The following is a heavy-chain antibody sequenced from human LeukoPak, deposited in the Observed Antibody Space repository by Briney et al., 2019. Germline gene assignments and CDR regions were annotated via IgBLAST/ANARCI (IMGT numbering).Heavy chain of an antibody. D-gene: IGHD2-15*01. Sequence: SETLSLTCIVSGGSINSHYWNWIRQPPGKGLEWIGYISHSGSTNYNSSLKSRVSMSVDTSKNQVSLKVRSVTAADTAVYFCAREVVVAAGGDAFDIWGQGTVVTVSS. V-gene: IGHV4-59*11. CDR3: AREVVVAAGGDAFDI. J-gene: IGHJ3*02. CDR2: ISHSGST. CDR1: GGSINSHY.